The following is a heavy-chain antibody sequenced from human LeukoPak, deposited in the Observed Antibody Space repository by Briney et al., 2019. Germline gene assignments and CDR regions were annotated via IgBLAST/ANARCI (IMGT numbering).Heavy chain of an antibody. CDR1: GYTFTSYY. Sequence: GASVKVSCKASGYTFTSYYMHWVRQAPGQGLEWMGIINPSGGSTSYAQKFQGRVTMTRDTSMSTVYMELSSLRSEDTAVYYCARAHVDTAMVTGRFDYWGQGTLVTVSS. J-gene: IGHJ4*02. V-gene: IGHV1-46*01. CDR3: ARAHVDTAMVTGRFDY. CDR2: INPSGGST. D-gene: IGHD5-18*01.